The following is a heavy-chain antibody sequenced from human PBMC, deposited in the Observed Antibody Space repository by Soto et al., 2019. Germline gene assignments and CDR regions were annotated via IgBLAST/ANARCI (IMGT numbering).Heavy chain of an antibody. CDR2: INPNSGGT. CDR3: AREGSITGTTAQSYYYYGMDV. Sequence: ASVKVSCKASGYTFTGYYMHWVRQAPGQGLEWMGWINPNSGGTNYAQKFQGWVTMTRDTSISTAYMELSRLRSDDTAVYYCAREGSITGTTAQSYYYYGMDVWGQGTTVTVS. CDR1: GYTFTGYY. D-gene: IGHD1-7*01. V-gene: IGHV1-2*04. J-gene: IGHJ6*02.